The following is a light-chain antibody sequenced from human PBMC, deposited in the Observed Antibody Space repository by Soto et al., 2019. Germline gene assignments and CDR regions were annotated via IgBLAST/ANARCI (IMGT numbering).Light chain of an antibody. V-gene: IGKV3-20*01. CDR1: QNVSNN. CDR2: GAS. Sequence: EIVMTQSPATLSVSRGERATLSCRASQNVSNNLAWYQQKPGQAPRLLIYGASTRATGIPDRFSGSGSGTDFTLKRRTPEPEHFAVYYCQPYGRPYTWTFGKGTKVDIK. J-gene: IGKJ1*01. CDR3: QPYGRPYTWT.